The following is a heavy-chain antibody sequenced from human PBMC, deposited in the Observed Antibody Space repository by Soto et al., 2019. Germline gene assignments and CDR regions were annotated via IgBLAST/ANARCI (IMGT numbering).Heavy chain of an antibody. CDR2: IYYSGST. J-gene: IGHJ4*02. Sequence: SETLSLTCTVSGGSISSYYWSWIRQPPGKGLEWIGYIYYSGSTNYNPSLKSRVTISVDTSKNQFSLKLSSVTAADTAVYYCARGIAGHEAYFDYWGQGTLVTVSS. CDR3: ARGIAGHEAYFDY. CDR1: GGSISSYY. V-gene: IGHV4-59*01. D-gene: IGHD6-13*01.